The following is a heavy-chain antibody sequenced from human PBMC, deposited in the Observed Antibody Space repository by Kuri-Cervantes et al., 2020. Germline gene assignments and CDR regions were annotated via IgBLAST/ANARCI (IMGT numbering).Heavy chain of an antibody. CDR2: FDPEDGET. V-gene: IGHV1-24*01. CDR1: GYTLTELS. Sequence: ASVKVSCKVSGYTLTELSMHWVRQAPGKGLEWMGGFDPEDGETIYAQKFRGRVTMTEDTSTDTAYMELSSLRSEDTAVYYCAAQGGIVVVPAATFQTNYGMDVWGQGTTVTVSS. CDR3: AAQGGIVVVPAATFQTNYGMDV. D-gene: IGHD2-2*01. J-gene: IGHJ6*02.